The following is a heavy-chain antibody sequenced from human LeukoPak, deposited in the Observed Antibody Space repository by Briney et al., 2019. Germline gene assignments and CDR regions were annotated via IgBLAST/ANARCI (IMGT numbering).Heavy chain of an antibody. CDR3: ARVRATLFGVAMDYMDV. Sequence: SETLSLTCTVSGGSISSGSYYWSWIRQPAGKGLEWIGYIYYSGSTNYNPPLKSRVTISVDTSKNQLSLKLSSVTAADTAVYYCARVRATLFGVAMDYMDVWGKGTTVTVSS. D-gene: IGHD3-3*01. CDR2: IYYSGST. V-gene: IGHV4-61*10. J-gene: IGHJ6*03. CDR1: GGSISSGSYY.